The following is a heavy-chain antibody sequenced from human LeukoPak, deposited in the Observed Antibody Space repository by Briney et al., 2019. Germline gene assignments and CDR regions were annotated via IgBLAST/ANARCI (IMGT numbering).Heavy chain of an antibody. CDR2: INSYGINT. D-gene: IGHD3-10*01. J-gene: IGHJ4*02. CDR3: AKSHGYSYGSGSYYFDY. Sequence: GGSLRLSCAASGFTFSSYWMHWVRQAPGKGLVWVSRINSYGINTSYADSVKGRFTISRDNAKNSLYLQMNSLRAEDTAVYYCAKSHGYSYGSGSYYFDYWGQGTLVTVSS. CDR1: GFTFSSYW. V-gene: IGHV3-74*01.